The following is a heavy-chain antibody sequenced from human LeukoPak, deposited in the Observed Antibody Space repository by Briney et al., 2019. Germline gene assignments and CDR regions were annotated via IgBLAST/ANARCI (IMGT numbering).Heavy chain of an antibody. D-gene: IGHD3-10*01. Sequence: RESLKISCKGSGYSFTNYWIGWVRQMPGKGLEWMGIMYPGDSDTRYSPSFQGQITISADKSISTTYLQWSSLKASDAAIYYCAASTYGSGSYVAFVSWGQGTLVSVSS. CDR3: AASTYGSGSYVAFVS. CDR2: MYPGDSDT. V-gene: IGHV5-51*01. J-gene: IGHJ4*02. CDR1: GYSFTNYW.